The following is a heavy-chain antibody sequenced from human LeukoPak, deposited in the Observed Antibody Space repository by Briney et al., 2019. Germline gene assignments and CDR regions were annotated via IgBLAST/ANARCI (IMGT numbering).Heavy chain of an antibody. V-gene: IGHV3-74*01. J-gene: IGHJ2*01. CDR2: ISGDGSST. Sequence: GGSLRLSCAASGLTFSYYWMHWVRQAPGKGLVWVSRISGDGSSTDYADSVKGRFTISRDNDKNTLYLQMNSLRAEDTAVYYCARTYLVGWYFDLWGRGALVTVSS. CDR3: ARTYLVGWYFDL. D-gene: IGHD3-16*01. CDR1: GLTFSYYW.